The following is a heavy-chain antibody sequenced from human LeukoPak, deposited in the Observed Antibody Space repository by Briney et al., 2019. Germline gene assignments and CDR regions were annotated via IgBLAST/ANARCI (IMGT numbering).Heavy chain of an antibody. V-gene: IGHV1-18*01. Sequence: ASVKVSCKASGYTFTNYGLTWVRQAPGHGLEWMGWISVYNDKSNYAQKFQGRVTMTADTSTRTAYLELRSLRSDDTAVYYCARTVAGGGYWYFDLWGRGTLVTVSS. D-gene: IGHD6-19*01. J-gene: IGHJ2*01. CDR1: GYTFTNYG. CDR3: ARTVAGGGYWYFDL. CDR2: ISVYNDKS.